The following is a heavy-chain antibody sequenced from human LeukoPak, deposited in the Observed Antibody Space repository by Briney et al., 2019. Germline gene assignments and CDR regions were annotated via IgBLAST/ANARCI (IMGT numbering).Heavy chain of an antibody. D-gene: IGHD3-22*01. CDR1: RGPFSRYA. Sequence: ASVKVSRTASRGPFSRYAISWVRQAPGHGLEGMGGIITIFGTADYAQKFLRRVTITADKSTSTAYMELSSLRSEDTAVYYCARGRATDSSGYYVPRHYYYYYMDVWGKASTVTVSS. J-gene: IGHJ6*03. CDR2: IITIFGTA. CDR3: ARGRATDSSGYYVPRHYYYYYMDV. V-gene: IGHV1-69*06.